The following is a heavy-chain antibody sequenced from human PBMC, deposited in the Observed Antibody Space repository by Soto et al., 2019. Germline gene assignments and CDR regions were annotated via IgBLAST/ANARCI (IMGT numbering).Heavy chain of an antibody. CDR3: ARALDIAVAGLDY. D-gene: IGHD6-19*01. CDR1: GDSVSRNSAA. J-gene: IGHJ4*02. V-gene: IGHV6-1*01. CDR2: TYYRSKWYN. Sequence: SQTLSLTCAISGDSVSRNSAAWNWIRQSPSRGLEWVGRTYYRSKWYNDYAVSVKSRITINPDTAKNQFSLQLNSVTPEDTAVYYCARALDIAVAGLDYCGQGTLVTVSS.